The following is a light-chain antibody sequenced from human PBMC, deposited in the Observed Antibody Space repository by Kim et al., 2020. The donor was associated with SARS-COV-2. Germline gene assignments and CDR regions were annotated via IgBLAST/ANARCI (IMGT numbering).Light chain of an antibody. CDR2: HAS. J-gene: IGKJ2*01. V-gene: IGKV1-33*01. CDR1: QDIANF. CDR3: QQYDSFPYT. Sequence: SASVGDRGTITCQASQDIANFLNWHQHKPGKAPQLLIYHASNLETGVSSRFSGSGSGTEYTLTINSLQPEDLGTYYCQQYDSFPYTFGQGTKLEI.